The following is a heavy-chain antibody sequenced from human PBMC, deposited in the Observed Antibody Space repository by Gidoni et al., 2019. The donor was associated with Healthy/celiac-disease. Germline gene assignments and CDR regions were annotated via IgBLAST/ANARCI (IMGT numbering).Heavy chain of an antibody. Sequence: QVQLQESGPGLVKPSGTLSLTCAVSGGSISSSNWWSTNYNPSLKSRVTISVDKSKNQFSLKLSSVTAADTAVYYCARDHPEGLRFLEWFVSPHYYYGMDVWGQGTTVTVSS. V-gene: IGHV4-59*12. CDR3: ARDHPEGLRFLEWFVSPHYYYGMDV. CDR2: ST. J-gene: IGHJ6*02. CDR1: GGSISS. D-gene: IGHD3-3*01.